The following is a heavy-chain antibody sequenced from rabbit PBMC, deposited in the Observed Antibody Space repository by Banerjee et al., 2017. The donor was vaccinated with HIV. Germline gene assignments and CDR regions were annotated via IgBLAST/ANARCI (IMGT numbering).Heavy chain of an antibody. J-gene: IGHJ4*01. V-gene: IGHV1S45*01. Sequence: QEQLVESGGDLVKPEGSLTLTCKASGFDFSYNAMCWVRQAPGKGLEWIACIDTARASTYYASWTRGRFTVSKTSSTTVTLQMTSLTAADTATYFCARDLTGVTGWNFNLWGQGTLSPS. CDR2: IDTARAST. CDR1: GFDFSYNA. CDR3: ARDLTGVTGWNFNL. D-gene: IGHD7-1*01.